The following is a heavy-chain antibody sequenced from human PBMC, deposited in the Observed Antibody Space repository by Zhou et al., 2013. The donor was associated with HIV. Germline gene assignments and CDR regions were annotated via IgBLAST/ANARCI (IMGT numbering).Heavy chain of an antibody. J-gene: IGHJ4*02. CDR2: IIPIFGTA. V-gene: IGHV1-69*05. D-gene: IGHD3-22*01. CDR1: GGTFSSYA. CDR3: ARDENYDSSGWKWGFDY. Sequence: QVQLVQSGAEVKKPGSSVKVSCKASGGTFSSYAISWVRQAPGQGLEWMGGIIPIFGTANYAQKFQGRVTITTDESTSTAYMELSSLRSEDTAVYYCARDENYDSSGWKWGFDYWGQGTLVTVSS.